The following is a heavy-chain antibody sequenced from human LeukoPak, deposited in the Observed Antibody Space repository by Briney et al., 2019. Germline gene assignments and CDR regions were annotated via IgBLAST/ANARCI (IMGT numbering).Heavy chain of an antibody. V-gene: IGHV4-34*01. Sequence: SETLSLTCAVYGGSFSGYYWSWIRQPPGKGLEWIGEINHSGSTNYNPSLKSRVTISVDTSKNQFSLKLSSVTAADTAVYYCARIAGGLYFYYYYMDVWGKGTTVTVSS. D-gene: IGHD3-16*01. J-gene: IGHJ6*03. CDR2: INHSGST. CDR3: ARIAGGLYFYYYYMDV. CDR1: GGSFSGYY.